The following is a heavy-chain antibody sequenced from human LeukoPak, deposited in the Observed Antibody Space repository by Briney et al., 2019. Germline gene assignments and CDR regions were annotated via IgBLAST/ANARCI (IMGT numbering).Heavy chain of an antibody. D-gene: IGHD3-10*01. CDR1: GFTFSSYE. J-gene: IGHJ1*01. CDR3: ARYNVYYGSGSYPEYFQH. CDR2: ISSSGSTI. Sequence: GGSLRLSCAASGFTFSSYEMNWARQAPGKGLEWVSYISSSGSTIYYADSVKGRFTISRDNAKNSLYLQMNSLRAEDTAVYYCARYNVYYGSGSYPEYFQHWGQGTLVTVSS. V-gene: IGHV3-48*03.